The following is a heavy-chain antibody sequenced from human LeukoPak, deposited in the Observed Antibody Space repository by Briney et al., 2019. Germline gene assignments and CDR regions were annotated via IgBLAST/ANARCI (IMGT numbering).Heavy chain of an antibody. V-gene: IGHV3-21*01. D-gene: IGHD3-9*01. Sequence: GGSLRLSCAASGFTFSSYEMNWVRQAPGKGLEWVSSISSSSSYIYYADSVKGRFTISRDNAKNSLYLQMNSLRAEDTAVYYCARDNQLRYFVLWGQGTLVTVSS. CDR3: ARDNQLRYFVL. J-gene: IGHJ4*02. CDR1: GFTFSSYE. CDR2: ISSSSSYI.